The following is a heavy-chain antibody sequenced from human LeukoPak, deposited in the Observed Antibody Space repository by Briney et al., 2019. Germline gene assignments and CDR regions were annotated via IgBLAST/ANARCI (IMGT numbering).Heavy chain of an antibody. CDR2: ISSSSSYI. V-gene: IGHV3-21*06. J-gene: IGHJ4*02. D-gene: IGHD3-10*01. Sequence: MSGGSLRLSCAASGFTFSSYSMNWVRQAPGKGLEWVSSISSSSSYIYYADSVKGRFTISRDNAKNTLFLQMNSLRAEDTAVYYCARDLSLTMVRGVIDWGQGTLVTVSS. CDR1: GFTFSSYS. CDR3: ARDLSLTMVRGVID.